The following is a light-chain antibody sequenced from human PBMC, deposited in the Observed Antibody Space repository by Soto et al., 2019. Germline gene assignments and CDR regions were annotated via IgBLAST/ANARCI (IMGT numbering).Light chain of an antibody. CDR2: WAS. CDR1: QSVLYSSNNKNY. V-gene: IGKV4-1*01. J-gene: IGKJ4*01. CDR3: QQYYSTPPVT. Sequence: DIVMTQSPDSLAVSLGERATINCKSSQSVLYSSNNKNYLAWYQQKPGQPPKLVIYWASTRECGVPDRFSGSGSGTDFTLTISSLQAEDVAVYYCQQYYSTPPVTFGGGTKVEIK.